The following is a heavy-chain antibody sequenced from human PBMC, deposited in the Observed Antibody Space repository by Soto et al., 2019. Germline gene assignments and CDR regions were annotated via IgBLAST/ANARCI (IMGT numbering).Heavy chain of an antibody. CDR1: GFTFSSYG. J-gene: IGHJ4*02. D-gene: IGHD1-26*01. V-gene: IGHV3-33*01. Sequence: QVQLVQSGGGVVQPGRSLRLSCAASGFTFSSYGMHWVRQAPGKGLEWVAVIWYDGSNKYYADSVKGRFTISRDNSRNTLYLQMNSLSAEDTAVYYCARDRDTYSDRPRFGYFEYWGQGTLVTVSS. CDR2: IWYDGSNK. CDR3: ARDRDTYSDRPRFGYFEY.